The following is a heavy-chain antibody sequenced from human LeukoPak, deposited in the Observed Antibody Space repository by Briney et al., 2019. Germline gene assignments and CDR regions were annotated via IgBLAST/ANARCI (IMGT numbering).Heavy chain of an antibody. CDR2: IYSGETT. J-gene: IGHJ4*02. Sequence: AETLSLTCAVSGGFISSDSYYWGWIRQPPGKGLEWIGSIYSGETTYYHPSLKSRVTISVDTSKNQFSLKLTSVTAADAAAYYCASHSRNCSGGYCYLYYWGQGTLVTVSS. CDR3: ASHSRNCSGGYCYLYY. CDR1: GGFISSDSYY. V-gene: IGHV4-39*01. D-gene: IGHD2-15*01.